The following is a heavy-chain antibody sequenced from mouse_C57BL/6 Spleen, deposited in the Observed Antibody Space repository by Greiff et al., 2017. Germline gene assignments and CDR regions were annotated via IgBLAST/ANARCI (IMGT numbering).Heavy chain of an antibody. J-gene: IGHJ3*01. Sequence: VKVVESGPGLVQPSQSLSITCTVSGFSLTSYGVHWVRQSPGKGLEWLGVIWSGGSTDYNAAFISRLSISKDNSKSQVFFKMNSLRADDTAIYYCARNYDYRAWFAYWGQGTLVTVAA. CDR1: GFSLTSYG. D-gene: IGHD2-4*01. CDR2: IWSGGST. V-gene: IGHV2-2*01. CDR3: ARNYDYRAWFAY.